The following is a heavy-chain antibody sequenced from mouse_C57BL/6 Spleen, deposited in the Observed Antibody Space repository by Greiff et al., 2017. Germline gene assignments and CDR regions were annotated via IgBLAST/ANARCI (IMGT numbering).Heavy chain of an antibody. CDR2: IYPGDGDT. V-gene: IGHV1-82*01. Sequence: QVQLQQSGPELVKPGASVKISRKASGYAFSSSWMNWVKQRPGKGLEWIGRIYPGDGDTNYNGKFKGKATLTADKSSSTAYMQLSSLTSEDSAVYFCARGGYDYGGYFDVWGTGTTVTVSS. CDR3: ARGGYDYGGYFDV. D-gene: IGHD2-4*01. J-gene: IGHJ1*03. CDR1: GYAFSSSW.